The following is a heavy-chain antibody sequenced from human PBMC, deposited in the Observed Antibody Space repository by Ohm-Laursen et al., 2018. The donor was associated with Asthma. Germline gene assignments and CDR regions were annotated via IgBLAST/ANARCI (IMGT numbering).Heavy chain of an antibody. J-gene: IGHJ4*02. CDR2: IYIGNT. CDR3: VRDVVDRFDY. CDR1: GYSVTSYA. Sequence: ASVKVSCKASGYSVTSYAFSWVRQAPGQRPEWMGWIYIGNTNYAPNFRDRITMTTNTSTNTAYMELRSLTSDDTAVYYCVRDVVDRFDYWGQGSLVIVSS. V-gene: IGHV1-18*04. D-gene: IGHD2-21*01.